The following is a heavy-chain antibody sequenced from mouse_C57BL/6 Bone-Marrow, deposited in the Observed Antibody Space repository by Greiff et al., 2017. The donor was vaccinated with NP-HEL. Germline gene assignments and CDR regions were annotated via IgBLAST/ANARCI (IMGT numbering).Heavy chain of an antibody. D-gene: IGHD1-1*01. CDR1: GYTFTDYY. V-gene: IGHV1-26*01. CDR2: INPNNGGT. J-gene: IGHJ1*03. CDR3: ARCYYGCYWYFDV. Sequence: VQLQQSGPELVKPGASVKISCKASGYTFTDYYMNWVKQSHGKSLEWIGDINPNNGGTSYNQKFKGKATLTVDKSSSTAYMELRSLTSEDSAVYYCARCYYGCYWYFDVWGKGTTVTVSS.